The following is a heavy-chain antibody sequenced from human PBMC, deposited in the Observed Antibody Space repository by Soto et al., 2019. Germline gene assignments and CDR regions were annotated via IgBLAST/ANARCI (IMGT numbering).Heavy chain of an antibody. CDR3: AGGGGVYYFDY. J-gene: IGHJ4*02. Sequence: SETLSLTCTVSGGSISSYYWSWIRQPPGKGLEWIGYIYYSGITDYNPSLKSRVNISVDTSKSQFSLKLSSVTAADTAVYYCAGGGGVYYFDYWGQGTLVTVSS. CDR1: GGSISSYY. V-gene: IGHV4-59*01. D-gene: IGHD2-8*02. CDR2: IYYSGIT.